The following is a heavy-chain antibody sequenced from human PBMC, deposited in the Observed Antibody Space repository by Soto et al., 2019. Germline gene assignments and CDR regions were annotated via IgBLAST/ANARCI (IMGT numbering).Heavy chain of an antibody. CDR2: ISGYNGKT. CDR1: GYMFISYG. CDR3: AGACRAVACGSRRRNGVDV. D-gene: IGHD3-10*01. Sequence: GASVKVSCKASGYMFISYGFSWVRQAPGQGLEWMGWISGYNGKTEYAQKFQGRVTLTTDTSTSTAYMELRSLSLDDTAVYFCAGACRAVACGSRRRNGVDVWGQGTTVTVSS. J-gene: IGHJ6*02. V-gene: IGHV1-18*01.